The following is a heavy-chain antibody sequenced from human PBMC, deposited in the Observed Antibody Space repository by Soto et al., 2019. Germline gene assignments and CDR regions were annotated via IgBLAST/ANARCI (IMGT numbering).Heavy chain of an antibody. CDR1: GGSISSGGYY. J-gene: IGHJ5*02. Sequence: QVQLQESGPGLVKPSQTLSLTCTVSGGSISSGGYYWSWIRQHPGKGLEWIGYIYYSGSTYYNPSLKSRVTISVDTSKNQFSLKLSSVTAADTAVYYCARERVASGGSRRNWFDPWGQGTLVTVSS. CDR2: IYYSGST. V-gene: IGHV4-31*03. D-gene: IGHD2-15*01. CDR3: ARERVASGGSRRNWFDP.